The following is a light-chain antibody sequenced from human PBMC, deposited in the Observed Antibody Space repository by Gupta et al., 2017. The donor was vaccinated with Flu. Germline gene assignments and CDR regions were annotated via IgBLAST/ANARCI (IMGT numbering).Light chain of an antibody. CDR2: DVN. Sequence: QSALTTPPSVSASPGQSITISCSGPSTDVGGYNHVSWYQHHPGKAPKLLIYDVNNRPSGTSNRFSGSKSDNTASLTISGIQSEDEADYYCSSYTISGTLVLFGGGTKLTVL. CDR3: SSYTISGTLVL. J-gene: IGLJ2*01. V-gene: IGLV2-14*01. CDR1: STDVGGYNH.